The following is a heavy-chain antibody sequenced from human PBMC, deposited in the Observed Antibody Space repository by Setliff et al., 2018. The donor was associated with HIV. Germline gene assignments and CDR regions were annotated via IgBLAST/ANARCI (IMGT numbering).Heavy chain of an antibody. CDR2: IYTSGIT. D-gene: IGHD6-19*01. V-gene: IGHV4-4*09. CDR3: ARLSDISSGWYGSFDF. J-gene: IGHJ4*02. CDR1: GGSISSHY. Sequence: ASETLSLTCTVSGGSISSHYWSWIRQSPGKGLEWIGYIYTSGITNYNPSLKSRVTISVDTSKNQFSLKLNSVTAADTAVYYCARLSDISSGWYGSFDFWGQGTLVTVSS.